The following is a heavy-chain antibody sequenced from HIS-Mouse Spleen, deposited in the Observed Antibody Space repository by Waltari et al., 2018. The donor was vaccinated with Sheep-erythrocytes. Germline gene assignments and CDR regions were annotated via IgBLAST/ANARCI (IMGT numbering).Heavy chain of an antibody. CDR2: IYHSGST. J-gene: IGHJ3*02. CDR1: GYSISSGYY. CDR3: ARDPLERRAFDI. V-gene: IGHV4-38-2*02. D-gene: IGHD1-1*01. Sequence: QVQLQESGPGLVKPSETLSLTCTVSGYSISSGYYWGWIRQPPGKGLEWIGSIYHSGSTYYNPSLNRRVTISVDTSKNQFSRKLSSVTAADTAVYYCARDPLERRAFDIWGQGTMVTVSS.